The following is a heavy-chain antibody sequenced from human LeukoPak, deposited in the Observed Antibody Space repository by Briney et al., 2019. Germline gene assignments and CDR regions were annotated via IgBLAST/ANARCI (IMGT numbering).Heavy chain of an antibody. CDR2: INHSGST. D-gene: IGHD3-10*01. J-gene: IGHJ5*02. Sequence: PSETLSLTCAVYGGSFSGYYWSWIRQPPGKGLEWIGEINHSGSTNYNPSLTSRVTISVDTSKNQFSLKLSSVTAADTAVYYCARDHLTRITMVRGVKNWFDPWGQGTLVTVSS. CDR1: GGSFSGYY. V-gene: IGHV4-34*01. CDR3: ARDHLTRITMVRGVKNWFDP.